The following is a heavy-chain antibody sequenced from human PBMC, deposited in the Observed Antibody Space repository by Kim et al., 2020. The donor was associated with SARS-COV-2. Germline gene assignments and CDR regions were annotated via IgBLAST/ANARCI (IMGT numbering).Heavy chain of an antibody. CDR1: GFTFSSYA. CDR2: ISGSGGST. Sequence: GGSLRLSCAASGFTFSSYAMSWFRQAPGKGLEWVSAISGSGGSTYYADSVKGRFTISRDNSKNTLYLQMNSLRAEDTAVYYCAKDWISGSYYFHLIDAFDIWGQGTMVTVSS. CDR3: AKDWISGSYYFHLIDAFDI. V-gene: IGHV3-23*01. D-gene: IGHD3-10*01. J-gene: IGHJ3*02.